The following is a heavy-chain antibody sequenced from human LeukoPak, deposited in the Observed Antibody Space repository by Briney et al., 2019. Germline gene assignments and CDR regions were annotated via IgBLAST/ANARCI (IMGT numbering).Heavy chain of an antibody. CDR2: ISSSSSYI. CDR1: GFTFSSYG. CDR3: ARSSRIGYVWGSYRYPDVDY. Sequence: PGGSLRLSCAASGFTFSSYGMHWVRQAPGKGLEWVSSISSSSSYIYYADSVKGRFTISRDNAKNSLYLQMNSLRAEDTAVYYCARSSRIGYVWGSYRYPDVDYWGQGTLVTVSS. J-gene: IGHJ4*02. D-gene: IGHD3-16*02. V-gene: IGHV3-21*01.